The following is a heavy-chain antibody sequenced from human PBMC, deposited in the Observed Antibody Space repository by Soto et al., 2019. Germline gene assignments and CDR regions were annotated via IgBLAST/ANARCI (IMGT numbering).Heavy chain of an antibody. D-gene: IGHD6-19*01. CDR3: ARDRKMAVSGTSNYYYYGMDV. CDR2: VSRSSTYI. Sequence: EVQLVESGGGLVKPGGSLRLSCAASGFIVNTYTMNWVSQAPGRGLEWVSSVSRSSTYIYYADSVKGRFTISRDNAKNSLYLQMNSLRAEDTAVYYCARDRKMAVSGTSNYYYYGMDVWGQGTTVTVSS. V-gene: IGHV3-21*01. J-gene: IGHJ6*02. CDR1: GFIVNTYT.